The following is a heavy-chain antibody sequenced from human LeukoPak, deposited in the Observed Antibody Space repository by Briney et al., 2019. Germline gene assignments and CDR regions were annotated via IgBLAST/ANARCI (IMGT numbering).Heavy chain of an antibody. J-gene: IGHJ4*02. D-gene: IGHD3-22*01. CDR2: ISSSSSYI. V-gene: IGHV3-21*01. CDR3: ARGHSSGYVGYGNYFDY. CDR1: GFTFSSYS. Sequence: KPGASLRLSCAASGFTFSSYSMNWVRQAPGKGLEWVSSISSSSSYIYYADSVKGRFTISRDNAQNSLYLQMNSLRAEDTAVYYCARGHSSGYVGYGNYFDYWGQGTLVTVSS.